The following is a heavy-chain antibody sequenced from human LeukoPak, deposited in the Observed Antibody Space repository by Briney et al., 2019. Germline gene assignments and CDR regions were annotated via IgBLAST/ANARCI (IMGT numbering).Heavy chain of an antibody. D-gene: IGHD6-19*01. V-gene: IGHV4-59*01. CDR2: IYYSGSA. Sequence: SETLSLTCTVSGGSMNSYYWSWIRQPPGKGLEWIGHIYYSGSANYNPSLESRITISIDTSKNQFSLKLSSVTAADTAVYYCARGSSGLFDYWGQGILVTVSS. CDR1: GGSMNSYY. CDR3: ARGSSGLFDY. J-gene: IGHJ4*02.